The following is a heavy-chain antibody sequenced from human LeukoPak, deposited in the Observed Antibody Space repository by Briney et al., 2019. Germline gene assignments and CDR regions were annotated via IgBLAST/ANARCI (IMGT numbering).Heavy chain of an antibody. D-gene: IGHD3-22*01. CDR3: ARERGGKNRDSSGYYFDY. V-gene: IGHV3-48*04. CDR1: GFTFSSYW. CDR2: INKSGTTI. Sequence: GGSLRLSCAASGFTFSSYWMNWVRQAPGKGLEWISYINKSGTTIYYADSVKGRFTISRDNAKNSLYLQMNSLRVEDTAVYYCARERGGKNRDSSGYYFDYWGQGTLVTVSS. J-gene: IGHJ4*02.